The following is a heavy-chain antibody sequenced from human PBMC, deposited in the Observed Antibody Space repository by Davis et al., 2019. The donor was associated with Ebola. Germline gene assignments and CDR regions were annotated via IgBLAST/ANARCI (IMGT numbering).Heavy chain of an antibody. CDR3: ARWSLSNRDLVLVGSGENWFDP. CDR1: GGSISSGGDY. V-gene: IGHV4-61*08. D-gene: IGHD2-8*02. J-gene: IGHJ5*02. Sequence: PSETLSLTCTVSGGSISSGGDYWSWIRQPPGKGLEWIGYISYTGITNYNPSLKSRVTISVDTSKNQFSLKLSSVPAADTAVYYCARWSLSNRDLVLVGSGENWFDPWGQGTLVTVSS. CDR2: ISYTGIT.